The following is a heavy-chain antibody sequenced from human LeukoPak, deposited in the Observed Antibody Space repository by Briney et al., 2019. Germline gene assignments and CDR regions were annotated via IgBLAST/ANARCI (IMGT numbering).Heavy chain of an antibody. D-gene: IGHD3-3*01. CDR2: IYYSGST. J-gene: IGHJ4*02. Sequence: SETLSLTCTVSGGSINSYYWSWIRQPPGKGLEWIGYIYYSGSTNYNPSLKSRVTISVDTSKNQFSLKLSSVTAADTAVYYCARSDFWSGYYPYWGQGTLVTVSS. CDR3: ARSDFWSGYYPY. V-gene: IGHV4-59*01. CDR1: GGSINSYY.